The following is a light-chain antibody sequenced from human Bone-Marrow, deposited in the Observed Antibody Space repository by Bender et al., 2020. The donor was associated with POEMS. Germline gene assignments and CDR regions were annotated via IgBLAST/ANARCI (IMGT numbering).Light chain of an antibody. Sequence: QSALTQPASVSGSPGQSITMSCTGTSSDVGNYNYVSWYQHKAGKAPKLVIFDVSDRPSGVSYRFSGSKSGNTASLTISGLQADDEADYYCCSYSGTTTLRGHVVFGGGTKLTVL. CDR2: DVS. CDR3: CSYSGTTTLRGHVV. V-gene: IGLV2-14*03. J-gene: IGLJ2*01. CDR1: SSDVGNYNY.